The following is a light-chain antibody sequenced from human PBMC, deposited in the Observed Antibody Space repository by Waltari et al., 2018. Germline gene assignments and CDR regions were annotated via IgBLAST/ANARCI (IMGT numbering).Light chain of an antibody. CDR3: QQRGDWPRLT. CDR1: QSVSSY. J-gene: IGKJ1*01. CDR2: DAS. V-gene: IGKV3-11*01. Sequence: EIVLTQSPGTLSLSPGERATLSCRASQSVSSYLAWYQQKPGQAPRLLIYDASKRDTGIPARFSGSGSGTDFTLTISSLEPEDFAVYYCQQRGDWPRLTFGQGTKVEIK.